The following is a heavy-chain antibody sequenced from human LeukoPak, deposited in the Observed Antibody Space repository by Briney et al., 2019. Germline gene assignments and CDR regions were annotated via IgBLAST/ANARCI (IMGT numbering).Heavy chain of an antibody. CDR3: ARMGDIDHYVYSGSYCY. CDR2: IIPIFGTA. Sequence: SVKVSCKASGGTFSSYAISWVRQAPGQGLEWMGGIIPIFGTANYAQKFQGRVTITADESTSTAYMELSSLRSEDTAVYYCARMGDIDHYVYSGSYCYWGQGTLVTVSS. D-gene: IGHD1-26*01. V-gene: IGHV1-69*13. J-gene: IGHJ4*02. CDR1: GGTFSSYA.